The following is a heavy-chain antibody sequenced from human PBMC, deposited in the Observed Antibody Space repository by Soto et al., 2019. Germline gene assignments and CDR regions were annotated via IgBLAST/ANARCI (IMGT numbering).Heavy chain of an antibody. V-gene: IGHV4-59*01. CDR1: GGSISSYY. D-gene: IGHD6-13*01. CDR3: ARELSGGQQLQGWFDP. CDR2: IYYSGST. J-gene: IGHJ5*02. Sequence: SETLSLTCTVSGGSISSYYWSWIRQPPGKGLEWIGYIYYSGSTNYNPSLKSRVTISVDTSKNQFSLKLSSVTAADTAVYYCARELSGGQQLQGWFDPWGQGTLVTVLL.